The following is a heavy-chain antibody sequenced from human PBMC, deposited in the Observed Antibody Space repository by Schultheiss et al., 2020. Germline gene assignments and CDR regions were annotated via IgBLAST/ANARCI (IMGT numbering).Heavy chain of an antibody. CDR1: GGSISSYY. Sequence: SETLSLTCTVSGGSISSYYWSWIRQPPGKGLEWIGYIYYSGSTYYNPSLKSRVTISVDTSKNQFSLKLSSVTAADTAVYYCARGTVTAYYYYCGMDVWGQGSTVTVS. CDR2: IYYSGST. CDR3: ARGTVTAYYYYCGMDV. D-gene: IGHD4-17*01. J-gene: IGHJ6*02. V-gene: IGHV4-59*01.